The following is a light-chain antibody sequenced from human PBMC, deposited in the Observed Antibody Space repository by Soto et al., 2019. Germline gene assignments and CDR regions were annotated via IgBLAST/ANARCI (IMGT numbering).Light chain of an antibody. CDR2: EVT. CDR1: SSDVGGYDY. J-gene: IGLJ2*01. Sequence: QSVLTQPASVSGSPGQSITISCTGTSSDVGGYDYVSWYQHHPGKAPKFMIYEVTNRPSGVSHRFSGSKSGNTASLTISGLQAEDEADYYCSSFSSTTATTVVFGGGTKLTVL. CDR3: SSFSSTTATTVV. V-gene: IGLV2-14*01.